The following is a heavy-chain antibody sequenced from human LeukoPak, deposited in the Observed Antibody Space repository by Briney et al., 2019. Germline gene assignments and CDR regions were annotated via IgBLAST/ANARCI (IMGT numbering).Heavy chain of an antibody. CDR1: GFTFSRYW. Sequence: PGGSLRLSCAASGFTFSRYWMHWVRQAPGKGLVWVSRINSDGSSTSYAASVKGRFTISRDNAKNTLYLQMNSLGAEDTAVYYCARAGSGSYFDYWGQGTLVTVSS. CDR2: INSDGSST. D-gene: IGHD1-26*01. J-gene: IGHJ4*02. CDR3: ARAGSGSYFDY. V-gene: IGHV3-74*01.